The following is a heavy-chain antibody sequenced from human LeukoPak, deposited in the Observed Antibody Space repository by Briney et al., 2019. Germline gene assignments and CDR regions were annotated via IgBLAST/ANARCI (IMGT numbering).Heavy chain of an antibody. J-gene: IGHJ4*02. CDR2: IEEDGGES. D-gene: IGHD2-15*01. CDR1: GFNCSSYW. Sequence: GGSLRLSCATSGFNCSSYWMSWVRQAPGKGLEWVANIEEDGGESYYLDSVKGRFTISRDNAKNSLYLQMNSLRAEDTAVYYCAREGGDIADTGFDYWGQGSLVAVSS. CDR3: AREGGDIADTGFDY. V-gene: IGHV3-7*01.